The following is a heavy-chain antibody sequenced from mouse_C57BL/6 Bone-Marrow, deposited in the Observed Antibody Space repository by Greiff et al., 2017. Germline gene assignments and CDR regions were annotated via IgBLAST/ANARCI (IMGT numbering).Heavy chain of an antibody. CDR2: IWSGGST. CDR3: ARKKENGYEGFAY. D-gene: IGHD2-2*01. CDR1: GFSLTSYG. V-gene: IGHV2-2*01. J-gene: IGHJ3*01. Sequence: VQLQQSGPGLVQPSQSLSITCTVSGFSLTSYGVHWVRPSPGTGLEWLGVIWSGGSTDYNAAFISRLSISKDNSKSQVFFKMNSLQADDTAIYYCARKKENGYEGFAYWGQGTLVTVSA.